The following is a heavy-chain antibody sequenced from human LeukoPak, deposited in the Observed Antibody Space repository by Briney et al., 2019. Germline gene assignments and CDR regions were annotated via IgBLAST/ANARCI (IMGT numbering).Heavy chain of an antibody. Sequence: SETLSLTCTVPGGSISSSSYYWGWIRQPPGKGLERIGSIYYSGSTYYNPSLKSRVTISVDTSKNQFSLKLSSVTAADTAVYYCASPKQQLDNWFDPWGQGTLVTVSS. D-gene: IGHD6-13*01. V-gene: IGHV4-39*07. CDR2: IYYSGST. CDR3: ASPKQQLDNWFDP. CDR1: GGSISSSSYY. J-gene: IGHJ5*02.